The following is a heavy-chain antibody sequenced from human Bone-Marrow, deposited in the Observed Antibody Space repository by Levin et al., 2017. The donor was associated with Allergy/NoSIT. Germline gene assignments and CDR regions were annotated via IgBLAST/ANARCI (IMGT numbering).Heavy chain of an antibody. Sequence: GSLRLSCAASASIFSNYWMTWVRQAPGKGLEWVANVKGDGSKRYYVDSVKGRFTISRDNAQSSVFLQMDSLRAEDTAVYYCATDRGFFEIWGRGTLVTVSS. CDR2: VKGDGSKR. CDR1: ASIFSNYW. D-gene: IGHD3-10*01. V-gene: IGHV3-7*01. CDR3: ATDRGFFEI. J-gene: IGHJ2*01.